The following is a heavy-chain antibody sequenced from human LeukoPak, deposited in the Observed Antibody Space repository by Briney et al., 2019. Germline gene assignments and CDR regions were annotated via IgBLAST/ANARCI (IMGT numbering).Heavy chain of an antibody. CDR1: GFTFRNHA. J-gene: IGHJ4*02. Sequence: GGSLRLSCVPSGFTFRNHALTWVRHTHERGLDWVSTVIASGDSTYFAHSVQGRFAISRDNSKSVLYLEMNSLRVEDTAVYYCAREFAFGNILTTIKRGIDYWGQGSLVIVSS. V-gene: IGHV3-23*01. CDR3: AREFAFGNILTTIKRGIDY. D-gene: IGHD5-24*01. CDR2: VIASGDST.